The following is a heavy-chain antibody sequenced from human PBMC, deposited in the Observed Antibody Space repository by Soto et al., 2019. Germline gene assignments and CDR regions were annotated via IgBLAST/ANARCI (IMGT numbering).Heavy chain of an antibody. CDR2: ISGGGLST. J-gene: IGHJ2*01. D-gene: IGHD2-21*02. CDR1: GLTFSNYA. Sequence: EVQLLESGGNLVPPGGSLRLSCAASGLTFSNYAMSWVRQAPGKGLEWVSAISGGGLSTYYADSVKGRFTISRDNSRNTLFLQMSALRAEDTAVYYCAITPNCGRDCSADSYWFFDLWGRGTLVTVSS. V-gene: IGHV3-23*01. CDR3: AITPNCGRDCSADSYWFFDL.